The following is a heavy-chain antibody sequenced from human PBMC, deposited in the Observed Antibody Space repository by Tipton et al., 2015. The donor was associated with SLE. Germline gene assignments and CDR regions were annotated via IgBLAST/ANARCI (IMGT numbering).Heavy chain of an antibody. Sequence: TLSLTCTVSGGSISSSSYYWGWIRQPLGKGLEWIGYTYYSGSPYYNPSLKSRVTISLDMSKNQFSLRLSSVTAADTAVYYCPIYYHDSTGLHWFDPWGQGTLVTISS. J-gene: IGHJ5*02. CDR1: GGSISSSSYY. D-gene: IGHD3-22*01. V-gene: IGHV4-31*06. CDR2: TYYSGSP. CDR3: PIYYHDSTGLHWFDP.